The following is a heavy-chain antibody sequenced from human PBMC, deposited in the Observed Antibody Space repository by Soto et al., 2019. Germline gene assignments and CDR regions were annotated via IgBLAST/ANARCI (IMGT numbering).Heavy chain of an antibody. J-gene: IGHJ6*02. V-gene: IGHV4-30-4*01. D-gene: IGHD6-19*01. CDR3: ARDDRHSSGWPRYYYYYGMDV. Sequence: QVQLQESGPGLVKPSQTLSLTCTVSGGSISSGDYYWSWIRQPPGKGLEWIGYIYYSGSTYYNPSLKSRVTISVDTSKNQFSLKLSSVTAAVTAVYYCARDDRHSSGWPRYYYYYGMDVWGQGTTVTVSS. CDR1: GGSISSGDYY. CDR2: IYYSGST.